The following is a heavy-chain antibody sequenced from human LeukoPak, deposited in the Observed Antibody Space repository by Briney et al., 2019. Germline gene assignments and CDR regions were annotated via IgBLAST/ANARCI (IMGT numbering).Heavy chain of an antibody. J-gene: IGHJ4*02. CDR3: ARQGGYSYGFGY. D-gene: IGHD5-18*01. Sequence: PGRSLRLSCAASGFTFSSYAMHWVRQAPGKGLEWVAVISYDGSNKYYADSVKGRFTISRDNSKNTLYLQMNSLRAEDTAVYYCARQGGYSYGFGYWGQGTLVTVSS. V-gene: IGHV3-30-3*01. CDR1: GFTFSSYA. CDR2: ISYDGSNK.